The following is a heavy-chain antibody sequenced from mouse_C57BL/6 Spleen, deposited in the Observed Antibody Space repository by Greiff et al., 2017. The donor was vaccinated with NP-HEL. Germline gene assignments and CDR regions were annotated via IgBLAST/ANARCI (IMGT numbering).Heavy chain of an antibody. J-gene: IGHJ4*01. V-gene: IGHV1-66*01. CDR1: GYSFTSYY. D-gene: IGHD2-4*01. Sequence: QVQLQQSGPELVKPGASVKISCKASGYSFTSYYIHWVKQRPGQGLEWIGWIYPGSGNTKYNEKFKGKATLTADTSSSTAYMQLSSLTSEDSAVYYCARKDEYDGANAMDYWGQGTSVTVSS. CDR3: ARKDEYDGANAMDY. CDR2: IYPGSGNT.